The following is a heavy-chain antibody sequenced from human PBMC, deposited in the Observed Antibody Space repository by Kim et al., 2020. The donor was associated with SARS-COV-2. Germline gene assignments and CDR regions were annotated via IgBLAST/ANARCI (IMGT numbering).Heavy chain of an antibody. Sequence: ASVKVSCKASGYTFTSYYMHWVRQAPGQGLEWMGIINPSGGSTSYAQKFQGRVTMTRDTSTSTVYMELSSLRSEDTAVYYCARERDIVVVVAAFDPWGQGTLVTVSS. CDR2: INPSGGST. CDR1: GYTFTSYY. CDR3: ARERDIVVVVAAFDP. J-gene: IGHJ5*02. D-gene: IGHD2-15*01. V-gene: IGHV1-46*01.